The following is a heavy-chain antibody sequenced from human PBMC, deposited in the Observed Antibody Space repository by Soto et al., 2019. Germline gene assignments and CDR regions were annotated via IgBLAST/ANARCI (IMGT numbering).Heavy chain of an antibody. CDR1: GFTFSSYG. Sequence: GGSLRLSCEASGFTFSSYGMHWVRQAPGKGPEWVAYIRYDGSNKYYADSVKGRFTISRDNGKNTLYLQMNSLRAEDTAVYYCARVKECSSSSCDARDAFDIWGQWTMVTVSS. CDR2: IRYDGSNK. CDR3: ARVKECSSSSCDARDAFDI. J-gene: IGHJ3*02. D-gene: IGHD2-2*01. V-gene: IGHV3-33*08.